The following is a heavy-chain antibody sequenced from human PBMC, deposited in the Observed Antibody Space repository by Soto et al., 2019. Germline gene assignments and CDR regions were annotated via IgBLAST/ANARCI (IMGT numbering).Heavy chain of an antibody. D-gene: IGHD3-3*01. CDR1: GYIFTNYG. V-gene: IGHV1-18*01. CDR2: ISAYNGNT. CDR3: ARESGLRFLEWSILDY. Sequence: GASVKVSCKASGYIFTNYGISWVRQAPGQGLEWMGWISAYNGNTNYVQKLQGRVTMTTDTSTSTAYMELRSLRSDDTAVYYCARESGLRFLEWSILDYWGQGTLVTVSS. J-gene: IGHJ4*02.